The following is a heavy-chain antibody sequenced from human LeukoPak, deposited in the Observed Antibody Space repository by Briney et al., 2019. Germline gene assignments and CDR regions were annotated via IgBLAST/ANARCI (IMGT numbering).Heavy chain of an antibody. CDR2: ISYDGSNK. CDR3: ANDAEAYGSGSCDY. CDR1: GFTFSSYG. J-gene: IGHJ4*02. Sequence: GGSLRLFCAASGFTFSSYGMHWVRQAPGKGLEWVAVISYDGSNKYYADSVKGRFTISRDNSKNTLYLQMNSLRAEDTAVYYCANDAEAYGSGSCDYWGQGTLVTVSS. D-gene: IGHD3-10*01. V-gene: IGHV3-30*18.